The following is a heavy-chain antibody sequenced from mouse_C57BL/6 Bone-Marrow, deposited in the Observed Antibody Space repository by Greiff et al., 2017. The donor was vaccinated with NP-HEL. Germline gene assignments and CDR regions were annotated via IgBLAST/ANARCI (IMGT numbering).Heavy chain of an antibody. D-gene: IGHD2-4*01. J-gene: IGHJ4*01. CDR3: AREGGLRRRTYAMDY. V-gene: IGHV5-16*01. CDR1: GFTFSDYY. CDR2: IIYDGSST. Sequence: EVKLMESEGGLVQPGSSMKLSCTASGFTFSDYYMAWVRQVPEKGLEWVANIIYDGSSTYYLDSLTSRFLISSDNAKNLLYQQMSRLKSEDTATYYCAREGGLRRRTYAMDYWGQGTSVTGSS.